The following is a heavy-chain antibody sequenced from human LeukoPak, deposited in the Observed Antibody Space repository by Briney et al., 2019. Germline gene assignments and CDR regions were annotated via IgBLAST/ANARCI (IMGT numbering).Heavy chain of an antibody. J-gene: IGHJ5*02. Sequence: SETLSLTCAVYGGSFSGYYWSWIRQPPGKGLEWIGEINHSGSTNYNPSLKSRVTISVDTSKNQFSLKLSSVTAADTAVYYCARGFRRGYCSGGSCRNWFDPWGQGTLVTVSS. CDR3: ARGFRRGYCSGGSCRNWFDP. CDR1: GGSFSGYY. V-gene: IGHV4-34*01. CDR2: INHSGST. D-gene: IGHD2-15*01.